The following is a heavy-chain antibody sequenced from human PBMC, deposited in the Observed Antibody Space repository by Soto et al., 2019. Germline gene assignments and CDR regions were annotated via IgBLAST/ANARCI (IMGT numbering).Heavy chain of an antibody. CDR2: IYHSGST. CDR1: GGPISSGGYS. CDR3: ARGPPLGY. V-gene: IGHV4-30-2*01. Sequence: SETLSLTCAVSGGPISSGGYSWSWIRQPPGKGLECIGYIYHSGSTYYSPSLKSRVTISVDRSKNQFSLKLSSVTAADTAVYYCARGPPLGYWGQGTLVTVSS. J-gene: IGHJ4*02.